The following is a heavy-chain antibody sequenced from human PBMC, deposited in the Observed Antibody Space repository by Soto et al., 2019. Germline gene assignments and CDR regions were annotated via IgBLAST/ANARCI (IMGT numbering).Heavy chain of an antibody. CDR2: ISGNDGNA. CDR1: GYTFTNYG. Sequence: IRLVQSGTEVKKPGASVKVSCKASGYTFTNYGISWVRQAPGQGLEWMGWISGNDGNANYDQKFQARVSMTIDTSTNTAYMELSRLRADDTAVFYCAKVAIGWYPYYGMDFWCQGTTVTVYS. J-gene: IGHJ6*02. V-gene: IGHV1-18*04. CDR3: AKVAIGWYPYYGMDF. D-gene: IGHD6-13*01.